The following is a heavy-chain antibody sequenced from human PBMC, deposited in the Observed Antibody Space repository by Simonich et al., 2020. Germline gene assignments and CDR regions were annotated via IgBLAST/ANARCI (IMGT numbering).Heavy chain of an antibody. Sequence: QVQLVQSGAEVKKPGASVKVSCKASGYTFTSYYMHWLRHAPGQGLEEMGIINPSGGTTSYAQKYQGRVNMTRDTSKSTAYMELSRLRSDDTAVYYCAGALQDYYYGMDVWGQGTTVTVSS. V-gene: IGHV1-46*01. J-gene: IGHJ6*02. CDR1: GYTFTSYY. CDR2: INPSGGTT. CDR3: AGALQDYYYGMDV.